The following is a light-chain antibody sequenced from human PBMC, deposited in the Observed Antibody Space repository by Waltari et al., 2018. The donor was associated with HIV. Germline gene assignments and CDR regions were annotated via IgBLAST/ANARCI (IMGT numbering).Light chain of an antibody. Sequence: QSALTQEASVSGTVGQKVTLSCTGNSNNIGNYAVGWYQQISHGAPNTVVFGNSLPPGIPDRFSGSKSGTIASLTISGLQPEDEAVYYCSTWDFRLNSVVFGGGTKLTV. V-gene: IGLV1-44*01. CDR2: GNS. CDR3: STWDFRLNSVV. J-gene: IGLJ2*01. CDR1: SNNIGNYA.